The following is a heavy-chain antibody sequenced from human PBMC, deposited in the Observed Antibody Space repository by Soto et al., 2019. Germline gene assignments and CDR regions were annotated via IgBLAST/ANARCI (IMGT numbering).Heavy chain of an antibody. CDR2: ISAYNGNT. CDR1: GYTFTSYG. CDR3: ARVPRGAWYSQSLY. V-gene: IGHV1-18*04. D-gene: IGHD6-13*01. Sequence: QVQLVQSGAEVKKPGASVKVSCKASGYTFTSYGISSVRQAPGQGLEWMGWISAYNGNTNIAPKLQGRVTMTTDTSTSTAYMELRSLRSDDTAVYYCARVPRGAWYSQSLYWGQGSLVTVSS. J-gene: IGHJ4*02.